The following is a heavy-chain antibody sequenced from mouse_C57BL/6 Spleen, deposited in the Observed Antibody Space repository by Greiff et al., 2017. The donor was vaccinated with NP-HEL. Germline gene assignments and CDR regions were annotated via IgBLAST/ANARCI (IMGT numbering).Heavy chain of an antibody. J-gene: IGHJ3*01. Sequence: EVQLQQSGPELVKPGASVKISCKASGYSFTGYYMNWVKQSPEKSLEWIGEINPSTGGTTYIQKFKAKATLTVDKSSSTAYMQLKSLTSEDSAVYYCARKGITTVVAERDWFAYWGQGTLVTVSA. CDR2: INPSTGGT. CDR1: GYSFTGYY. V-gene: IGHV1-42*01. D-gene: IGHD1-1*01. CDR3: ARKGITTVVAERDWFAY.